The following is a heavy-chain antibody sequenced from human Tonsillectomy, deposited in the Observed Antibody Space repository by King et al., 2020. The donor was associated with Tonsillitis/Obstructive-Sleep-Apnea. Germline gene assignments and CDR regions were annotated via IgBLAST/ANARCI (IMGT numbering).Heavy chain of an antibody. CDR1: GYTFTGYY. Sequence: QLVQSGAEVKKPGASVKVSCKAPGYTFTGYYIHWVRQAPGQGLEWMGWINPNTGGTNYAQKFQGRVTMTRDTSISTAYMELSRLRSDDTAVYYCAMIDETGSYFDYWGQGTLVTVSS. D-gene: IGHD7-27*01. CDR3: AMIDETGSYFDY. J-gene: IGHJ4*02. CDR2: INPNTGGT. V-gene: IGHV1-2*02.